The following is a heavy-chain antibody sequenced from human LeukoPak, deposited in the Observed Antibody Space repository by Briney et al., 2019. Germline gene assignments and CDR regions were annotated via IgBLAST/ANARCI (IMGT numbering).Heavy chain of an antibody. CDR1: GFTFSSYS. CDR2: ISRGSGSI. D-gene: IGHD4-17*01. CDR3: ALTTVTLLPY. V-gene: IGHV3-21*01. Sequence: GGSLRLSCAASGFTFSSYSMNWVRQAAGKGLEWVSSISRGSGSIYYADSMKGRFTISRDNAKNSLYLQMNSLRAEDTAVYYCALTTVTLLPYWGQGTLVTVSS. J-gene: IGHJ4*02.